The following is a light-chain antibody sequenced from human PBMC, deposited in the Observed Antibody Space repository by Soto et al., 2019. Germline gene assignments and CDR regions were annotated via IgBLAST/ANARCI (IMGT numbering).Light chain of an antibody. J-gene: IGLJ1*01. V-gene: IGLV1-40*01. CDR1: SSNIGAGYD. CDR3: QSYDSSVILRV. Sequence: QSVLTQPPSVSGAPGQRVTISCTGSSSNIGAGYDVHWYQQLPGTAPKLLIYGNSNRPSGVPDRFSGSKSGTSASLAITGLQADDEADYYCQSYDSSVILRVFGTGTKLTVL. CDR2: GNS.